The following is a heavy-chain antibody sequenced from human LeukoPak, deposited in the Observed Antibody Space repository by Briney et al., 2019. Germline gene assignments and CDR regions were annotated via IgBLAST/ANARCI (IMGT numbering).Heavy chain of an antibody. J-gene: IGHJ3*02. Sequence: SETLSLTCTVSGGSISSYYWSWIRLPPGKGLEWIGYLSKSGNTNYSPSLESRVTIFGDTSENQFFLKLSSVTAADTAVYYCARARYVNSFYAFDIWGQGTLVTVSS. CDR3: ARARYVNSFYAFDI. CDR1: GGSISSYY. V-gene: IGHV4-59*01. D-gene: IGHD3-9*01. CDR2: LSKSGNT.